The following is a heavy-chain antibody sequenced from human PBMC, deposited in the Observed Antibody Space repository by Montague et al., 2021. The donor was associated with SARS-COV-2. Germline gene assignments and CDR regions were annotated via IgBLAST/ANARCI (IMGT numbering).Heavy chain of an antibody. CDR1: GGSFGGYY. V-gene: IGHV4-34*01. CDR2: INHSGST. D-gene: IGHD2-8*01. CDR3: ARANGYYFDY. J-gene: IGHJ4*02. Sequence: SETLSLTCAVYGGSFGGYYWSWIRQPPGKGLEWIGEINHSGSTNYNPSLKSRVTISVDTSKNQFSLKLSSATAADTAVYYCARANGYYFDYWGQGTLVTVSS.